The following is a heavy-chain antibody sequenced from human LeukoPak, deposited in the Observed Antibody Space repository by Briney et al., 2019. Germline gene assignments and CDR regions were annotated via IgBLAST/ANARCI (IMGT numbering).Heavy chain of an antibody. J-gene: IGHJ5*02. V-gene: IGHV3-9*01. CDR1: GFTFDDYA. Sequence: GGSLRLSCVASGFTFDDYAMYWVRQVPGKGLEWVSGISWNSDTIDYADSVKGRFTISRDNAKNSQYLQMTSLRTEDTALYYCVKGARSDGDYFDPWGQGTLVTVSS. CDR2: ISWNSDTI. D-gene: IGHD4-17*01. CDR3: VKGARSDGDYFDP.